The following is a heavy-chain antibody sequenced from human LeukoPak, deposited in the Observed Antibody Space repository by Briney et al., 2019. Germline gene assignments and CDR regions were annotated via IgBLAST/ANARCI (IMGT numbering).Heavy chain of an antibody. Sequence: GGSLRLSCAASGFTFSSYWMHWVRQAPGKGLVWVSRINSDGSSTSYADSVKGRFTISRDNAKNTLYLQMNSLRAEDTAVYYCARVGYYYDSSGLSLPMDVWGKGTTVTVSS. CDR3: ARVGYYYDSSGLSLPMDV. V-gene: IGHV3-74*01. CDR2: INSDGSST. D-gene: IGHD3-22*01. J-gene: IGHJ6*03. CDR1: GFTFSSYW.